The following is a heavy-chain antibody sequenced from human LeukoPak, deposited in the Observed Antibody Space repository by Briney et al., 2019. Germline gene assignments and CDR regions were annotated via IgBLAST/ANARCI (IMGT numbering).Heavy chain of an antibody. CDR2: IYYSGST. V-gene: IGHV4-59*01. D-gene: IGHD6-6*01. Sequence: PSETLSLTCTVSGGSISSYYWSWIRQPPGKGLEWIGYIYYSGSTNYNPSLKSRVTISVDTSKNQFSLKLSSVTAADTAVYYCARAPYSSSTRFDPWGQGTLVTVSS. J-gene: IGHJ5*02. CDR3: ARAPYSSSTRFDP. CDR1: GGSISSYY.